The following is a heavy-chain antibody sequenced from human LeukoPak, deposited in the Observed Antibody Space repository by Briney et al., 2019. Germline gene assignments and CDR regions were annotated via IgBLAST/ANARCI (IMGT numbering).Heavy chain of an antibody. D-gene: IGHD1-26*01. V-gene: IGHV4-38-2*01. J-gene: IGHJ3*02. CDR1: GYSISSGYY. CDR2: IYHSGST. Sequence: KPSETLSLTCAVSGYSISSGYYWGWTRQPPGKGLEWIGSIYHSGSTYYNPSLKSRVTISVDTSKNQFSLKLSSVTAADTAVYYCARRGRTSLGAFDIWGQGTMVTVSS. CDR3: ARRGRTSLGAFDI.